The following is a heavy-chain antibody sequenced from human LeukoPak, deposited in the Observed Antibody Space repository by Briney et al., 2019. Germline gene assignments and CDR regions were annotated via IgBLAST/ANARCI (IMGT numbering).Heavy chain of an antibody. CDR3: ASPPTRECSSISCPLSY. V-gene: IGHV5-51*01. CDR1: GYSFTSYW. D-gene: IGHD2-2*01. Sequence: GESLKISCKGSGYSFTSYWIAWVCQMPGKGLEWMGIIYPGDSDTRYSPSFQGQVTISVDKSVSAAYLQWSSLKASDTAMYYCASPPTRECSSISCPLSYWGQGTLVTVSS. CDR2: IYPGDSDT. J-gene: IGHJ4*02.